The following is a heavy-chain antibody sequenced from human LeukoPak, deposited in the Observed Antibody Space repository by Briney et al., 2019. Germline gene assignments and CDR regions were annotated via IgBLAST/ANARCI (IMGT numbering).Heavy chain of an antibody. J-gene: IGHJ4*02. CDR2: VSDSSDV. Sequence: GGSLRLSCAASGLTFSNYAMIWVRQAPGRGLEWVSTVSDSSDVHYSDSVKGRFTISRDNARNSLYLQMNSLRDEDTAVYYCARDGLHTAHFDYWGQGTLVTVSS. CDR1: GLTFSNYA. V-gene: IGHV3-69-1*01. D-gene: IGHD5-18*01. CDR3: ARDGLHTAHFDY.